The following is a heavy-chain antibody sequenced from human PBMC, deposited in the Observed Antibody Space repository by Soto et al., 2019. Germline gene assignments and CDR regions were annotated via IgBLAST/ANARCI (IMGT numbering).Heavy chain of an antibody. CDR3: ARARWYDAFDV. V-gene: IGHV4-38-2*01. D-gene: IGHD2-15*01. Sequence: SEALSVTGAVSVFFISSGTYWGCIRKPPGKGLEWIGSIFHGGNTYYNPSLKSRVTISVDMSKNQFSLKLNSVTAADTAVYYCARARWYDAFDVWGQGTVVTVSS. CDR2: IFHGGNT. CDR1: VFFISSGTY. J-gene: IGHJ3*01.